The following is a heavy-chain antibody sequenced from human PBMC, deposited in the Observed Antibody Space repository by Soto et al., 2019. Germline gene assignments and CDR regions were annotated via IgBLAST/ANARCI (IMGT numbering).Heavy chain of an antibody. Sequence: EVQLVESGGGLVQPGGSLRLSCAASGFTFSSYWMSWVRQAPGKGLEWVANIKQDGSEKYYVDSVKGRFTISRDNAXXSLYMQMNSLRAEDTAVYYCARGGPHSSSWYRGAYWGQGTLVTVSS. CDR3: ARGGPHSSSWYRGAY. CDR2: IKQDGSEK. CDR1: GFTFSSYW. D-gene: IGHD6-13*01. J-gene: IGHJ4*02. V-gene: IGHV3-7*01.